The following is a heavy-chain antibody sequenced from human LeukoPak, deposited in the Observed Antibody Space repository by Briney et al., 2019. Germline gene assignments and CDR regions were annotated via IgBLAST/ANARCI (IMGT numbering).Heavy chain of an antibody. CDR1: GFSFSNYW. CDR2: IKQDGSEK. D-gene: IGHD3-10*01. Sequence: GGSLRLSCAASGFSFSNYWMSWVRQAPGKGLEWVANIKQDGSEKYYVDSVKGRFTISRDKARNSLYLQMNSLRGEDTAVYYCARDLDYGSGRSLGAFDIWGQGTMVTVSS. V-gene: IGHV3-7*03. J-gene: IGHJ3*02. CDR3: ARDLDYGSGRSLGAFDI.